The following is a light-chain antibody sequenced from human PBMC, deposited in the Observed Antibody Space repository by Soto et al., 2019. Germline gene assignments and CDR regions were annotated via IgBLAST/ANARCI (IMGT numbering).Light chain of an antibody. J-gene: IGKJ4*01. V-gene: IGKV4-1*01. CDR3: QQYFDTPLT. Sequence: DIVMTQSPDSLAVSLDERATINCKSSQNVLSSSNNKNSLAWYQQKPGLPPKLLIYWASTRESGVPDRFSGSGSGTDFALTISSLQAEDVAVYYCQQYFDTPLTFGGGTKVEIK. CDR1: QNVLSSSNNKNS. CDR2: WAS.